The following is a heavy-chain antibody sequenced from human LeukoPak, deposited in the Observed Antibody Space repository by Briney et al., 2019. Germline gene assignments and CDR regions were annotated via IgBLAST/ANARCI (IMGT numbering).Heavy chain of an antibody. J-gene: IGHJ3*02. V-gene: IGHV1-2*04. CDR1: GYTLTELS. CDR3: ARSIAVGDDAFDI. CDR2: INPNSGGT. Sequence: GASVKVSCKVSGYTLTELSMHWVRQAPGQGLEWMGWINPNSGGTNYAQKFQGWVTMTRDTSISTAYMELSRLRSDDTAVYYCARSIAVGDDAFDIWGQGTMVTVSS. D-gene: IGHD6-19*01.